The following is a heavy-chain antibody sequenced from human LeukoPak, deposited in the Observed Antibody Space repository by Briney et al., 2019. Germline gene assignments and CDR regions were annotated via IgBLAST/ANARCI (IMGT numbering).Heavy chain of an antibody. D-gene: IGHD5-24*01. V-gene: IGHV4-30-4*08. CDR3: ARIRRDGYNFDY. CDR1: GGSITSGDYD. Sequence: SQSLSPTCTVSGGSITSGDYDWCWIRQPPGRGLEWTAYIEYSGSTYYNPSIKSRATISVDTSKNQFSLKVSSVTAADTAVYYCARIRRDGYNFDYWGQGTLVTVSS. CDR2: IEYSGST. J-gene: IGHJ4*02.